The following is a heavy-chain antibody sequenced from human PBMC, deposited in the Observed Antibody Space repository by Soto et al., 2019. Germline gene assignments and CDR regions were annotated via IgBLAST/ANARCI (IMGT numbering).Heavy chain of an antibody. CDR1: GYTFTHYY. CDR3: AXEYSSRREDYYYYGMDV. CDR2: INPNRGGT. V-gene: IGHV1-2*02. D-gene: IGHD6-13*01. J-gene: IGHJ6*02. Sequence: ASVKVSCKASGYTFTHYYMHWVRQAPGQGLEWMGWINPNRGGTNYAQKFQGRVTMTRDTSISTAYMELSRLRSDDTAVYYCAXEYSSRREDYYYYGMDVWGQGTTVTVSS.